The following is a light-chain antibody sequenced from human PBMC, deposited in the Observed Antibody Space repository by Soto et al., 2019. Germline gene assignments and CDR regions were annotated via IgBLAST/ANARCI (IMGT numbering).Light chain of an antibody. Sequence: QPVLTQPASVSGSPGQSITISCTGTSSDIGGYNHVSWYQQHPGKAPKLIIFGVYNRPSGVSNRFSGSKSDNTASLTISGLRAEDEAHYYCSSYTITTAAFYVFGIGTKLTVL. CDR3: SSYTITTAAFYV. CDR2: GVY. J-gene: IGLJ1*01. CDR1: SSDIGGYNH. V-gene: IGLV2-14*01.